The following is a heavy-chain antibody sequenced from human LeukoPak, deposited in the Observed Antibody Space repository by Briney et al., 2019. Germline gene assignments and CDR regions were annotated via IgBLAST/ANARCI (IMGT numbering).Heavy chain of an antibody. CDR2: VFHSGST. Sequence: HPSETLSLTCSVSGVSISSYYWTWVRQPPGKGLEWIGNVFHSGSTNYNPAIKSRVTISIDTSKNQFSLRLSSVTAADTAVYYCARVEEAYGSGRRENYYYYYMDVWGKGTTVTISS. V-gene: IGHV4-59*01. CDR1: GVSISSYY. J-gene: IGHJ6*03. CDR3: ARVEEAYGSGRRENYYYYYMDV. D-gene: IGHD3-10*01.